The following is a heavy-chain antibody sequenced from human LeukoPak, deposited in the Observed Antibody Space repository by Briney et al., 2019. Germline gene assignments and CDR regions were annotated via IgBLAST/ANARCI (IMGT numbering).Heavy chain of an antibody. CDR2: IYSSGST. Sequence: PSETLSLTCSVSGGSMRGSYWNWMRQSPDKGLEWIGDIYSSGSTNYNPSLKSRVTISIDTSKSQFSQRLSSVTAADTAIYYCAKSGLSAWYRTFDIWGQGTMVTVSS. D-gene: IGHD6-19*01. CDR3: AKSGLSAWYRTFDI. CDR1: GGSMRGSY. J-gene: IGHJ3*02. V-gene: IGHV4-59*01.